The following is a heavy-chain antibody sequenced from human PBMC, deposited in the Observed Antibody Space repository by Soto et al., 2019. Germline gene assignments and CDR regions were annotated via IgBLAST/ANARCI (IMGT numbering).Heavy chain of an antibody. D-gene: IGHD2-2*01. CDR2: IYYSGST. CDR3: ASDRLYLLLFDSYYYGMDV. V-gene: IGHV4-61*01. J-gene: IGHJ6*02. Sequence: QVQLQESGPGLVKPSETLSLTCTVSGGSVSSGSYYWSWIRQPPGKGLEWIGYIYYSGSTNYNPSLKSRVTISVDTSKNLFSLKLSSVTAADTAVYYCASDRLYLLLFDSYYYGMDVWGQGTTVTVAS. CDR1: GGSVSSGSYY.